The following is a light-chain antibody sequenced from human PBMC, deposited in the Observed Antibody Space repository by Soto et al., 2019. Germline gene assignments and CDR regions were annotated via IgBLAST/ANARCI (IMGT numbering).Light chain of an antibody. J-gene: IGLJ2*01. Sequence: NFILTQPPSVSESPGKTVTISCTRSSGSIVSNYVQWYQQRPGSAPSTIIFEDSQRPSGVPDRFSGSIDHSSNSAFLTISGLRTEDEADYYCQSYAASDLIIFGGGTQLTVL. CDR2: EDS. V-gene: IGLV6-57*04. CDR3: QSYAASDLII. CDR1: SGSIVSNY.